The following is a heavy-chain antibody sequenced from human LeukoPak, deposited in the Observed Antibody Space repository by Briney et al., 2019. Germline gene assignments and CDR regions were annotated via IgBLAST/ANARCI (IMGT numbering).Heavy chain of an antibody. V-gene: IGHV1-18*01. J-gene: IGHJ3*02. D-gene: IGHD3-22*01. CDR2: ISAYNGNT. CDR3: AAYYDSSGYDAFDI. CDR1: GYTFTSYG. Sequence: ASVKVSCTASGYTFTSYGISWLRQAPGQGLEWMGWISAYNGNTNYAQKLQGRVTMTTDTSTSTAYMELRSLRSDDTAVYYCAAYYDSSGYDAFDIWGQGTMVTVS.